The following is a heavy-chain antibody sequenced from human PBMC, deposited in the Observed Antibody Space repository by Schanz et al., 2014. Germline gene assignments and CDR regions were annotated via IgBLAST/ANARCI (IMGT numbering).Heavy chain of an antibody. Sequence: QVQLLQSGSEVKKPGDSVKVSCETSGYSFTKYGINWVRQAPAQGLEWMGWLSPYNGHTEYGKKFQGRFTMTTDTSTTTEYSELRRLTADDTPVADCAGGLHDDVETSFRSYDAFDFWGQGTKVTVSP. J-gene: IGHJ3*01. D-gene: IGHD3-16*02. CDR2: LSPYNGHT. CDR3: AGGLHDDVETSFRSYDAFDF. CDR1: GYSFTKYG. V-gene: IGHV1-18*01.